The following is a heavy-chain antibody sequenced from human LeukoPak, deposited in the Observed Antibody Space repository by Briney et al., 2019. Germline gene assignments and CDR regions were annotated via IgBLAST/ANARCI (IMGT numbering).Heavy chain of an antibody. D-gene: IGHD5-24*01. Sequence: PGGSLRLSCAASRFTYSTYSMEWVPQAPGQGRVGVSYISSISSPIYYADSAKGRFTISRDNAKNSLYLQMSSLRAEDTALYFCARASDPWLQLTWGQGTLVTVYS. CDR3: ARASDPWLQLT. J-gene: IGHJ5*02. CDR2: ISSISSPI. CDR1: RFTYSTYS. V-gene: IGHV3-48*01.